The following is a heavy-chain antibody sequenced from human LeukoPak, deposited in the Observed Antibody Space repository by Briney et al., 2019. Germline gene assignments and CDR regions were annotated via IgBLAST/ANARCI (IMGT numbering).Heavy chain of an antibody. CDR3: TRLLSRSYMDV. CDR1: GFTFSGSA. Sequence: PGGSLRLSCAASGFTFSGSAIHWVRQPSGKGLEWVGRIRSKANSYATAYAASVKGRFTISRDDSKNTAYLQMNSLKTEDTAVYYCTRLLSRSYMDVWGKGTTVTVSS. V-gene: IGHV3-73*01. J-gene: IGHJ6*03. CDR2: IRSKANSYAT.